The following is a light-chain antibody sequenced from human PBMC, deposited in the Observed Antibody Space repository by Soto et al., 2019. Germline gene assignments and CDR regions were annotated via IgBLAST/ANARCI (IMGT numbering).Light chain of an antibody. V-gene: IGLV3-21*04. J-gene: IGLJ2*01. CDR2: YDS. Sequence: SYELTQPPSVSVAPGKTARITCGGHNIGSKSVHWYQQKPGQAPVLVIYYDSDRPSGIPERFSGSNSGNTATLTISRVEAGDEADYYWQVWDSSSDHVVFGGGTKVTVL. CDR1: NIGSKS. CDR3: QVWDSSSDHVV.